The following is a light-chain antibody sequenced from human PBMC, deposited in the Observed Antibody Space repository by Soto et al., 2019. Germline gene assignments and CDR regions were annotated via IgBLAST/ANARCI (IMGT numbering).Light chain of an antibody. CDR1: QSISTW. CDR3: QQYNSWDT. J-gene: IGKJ2*01. V-gene: IGKV1-5*03. Sequence: DIQMTQSPSTLSASVGDRVTITCRASQSISTWLACYQQKPGKAPKLLIYTASSLESGVPSRFSGSGSGTEFTLTISRLQPDYFATYFCQQYNSWDTFGQGTKLEIK. CDR2: TAS.